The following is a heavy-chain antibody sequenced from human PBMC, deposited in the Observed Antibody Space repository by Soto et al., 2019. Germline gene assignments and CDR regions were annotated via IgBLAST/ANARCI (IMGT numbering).Heavy chain of an antibody. CDR2: IKSETDGGTT. Sequence: GGSLRLSCAASEFSVGNAWMRWVRQAPGKGLEWVGRIKSETDGGTTDYAAPVKGRFTISRDDSKNTLYLQMNSPKTEDTAVYYCTTAPRGYFGTSDPWGQGTLVTVSS. J-gene: IGHJ5*02. CDR3: TTAPRGYFGTSDP. CDR1: EFSVGNAW. D-gene: IGHD1-1*01. V-gene: IGHV3-15*01.